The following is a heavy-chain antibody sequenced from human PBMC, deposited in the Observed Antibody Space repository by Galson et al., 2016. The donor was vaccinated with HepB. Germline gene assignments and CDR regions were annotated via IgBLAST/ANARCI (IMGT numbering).Heavy chain of an antibody. CDR1: GFTFSSYA. V-gene: IGHV3-64*04. D-gene: IGHD4-17*01. CDR3: ARDGNADSP. CDR2: ISGNGGNT. Sequence: SLRLSCAASGFTFSSYAMHWVRQRQAPGKGLEYVSAISGNGGNTYYADSVKGRFTISRDNSKNTLYLQMNSLRVEDTAVYYCARDGNADSPWGQGTLVTVSS. J-gene: IGHJ5*02.